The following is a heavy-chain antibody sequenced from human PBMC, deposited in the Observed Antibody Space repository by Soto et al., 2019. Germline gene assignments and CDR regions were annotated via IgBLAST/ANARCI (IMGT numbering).Heavy chain of an antibody. CDR3: ARQVSTGGHY. CDR1: GYSFATYW. Sequence: PGESLKICCKASGYSFATYWIGWVRQMPEKGLEWMAIIYPGDSDTRYSPSFQGQVTISADKSISTAYLQWNSLKASDTAMYYCARQVSTGGHYWGQGTLVTVSS. V-gene: IGHV5-51*01. J-gene: IGHJ4*02. D-gene: IGHD2-8*02. CDR2: IYPGDSDT.